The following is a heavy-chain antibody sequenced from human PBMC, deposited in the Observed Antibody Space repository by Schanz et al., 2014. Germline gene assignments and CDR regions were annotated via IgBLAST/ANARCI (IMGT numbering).Heavy chain of an antibody. J-gene: IGHJ4*02. CDR2: FYNPGST. CDR1: GDSVNSNY. Sequence: QVQLQESGPGLVKPSETLSLTCTVSGDSVNSNYWNWIRQSPGRGLEWIGHFYNPGSTNYNPSLKSRATISIDPPTTRVSLNLTSVTAADTAVYFCARNKYTSGWYYFDYWGQGVLVTVSS. V-gene: IGHV4-59*08. CDR3: ARNKYTSGWYYFDY. D-gene: IGHD6-19*01.